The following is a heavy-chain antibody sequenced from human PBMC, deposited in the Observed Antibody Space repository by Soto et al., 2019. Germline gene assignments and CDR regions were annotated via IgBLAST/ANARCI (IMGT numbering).Heavy chain of an antibody. V-gene: IGHV4-39*01. Sequence: SETLSLTCTVSGGPITSSSYCWGWIRQPPGKGLEWIGSICYSGNTHYNPSFKSRVTISVDTSKNQFSLKLSSVAAADTALYFCTRHEGPNPGRVMSYWGQGTLVTVSS. CDR3: TRHEGPNPGRVMSY. D-gene: IGHD3-16*01. CDR2: ICYSGNT. J-gene: IGHJ4*02. CDR1: GGPITSSSYC.